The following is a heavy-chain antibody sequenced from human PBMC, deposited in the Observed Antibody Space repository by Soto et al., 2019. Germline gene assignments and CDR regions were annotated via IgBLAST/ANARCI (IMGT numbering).Heavy chain of an antibody. V-gene: IGHV3-15*07. CDR1: GFTFNDAW. CDR2: IKSKTDDGTT. Sequence: GGSLRLSCAASGFTFNDAWINWVRQPPGKGLEWVGRIKSKTDDGTTDYSAPVKGRFTISRDDSKSMAYLQMNSLKNEDTAVYYCTRGLTGATYWGQGTLVTVSS. D-gene: IGHD1-7*01. CDR3: TRGLTGATY. J-gene: IGHJ4*02.